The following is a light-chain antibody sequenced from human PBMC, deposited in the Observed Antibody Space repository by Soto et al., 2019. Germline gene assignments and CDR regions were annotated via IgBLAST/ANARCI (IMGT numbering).Light chain of an antibody. V-gene: IGKV1-39*01. CDR1: QSINNY. Sequence: IELTLAPCCMRVIKRNKVTITYLASQSINNYLHWYQQKSGGAPKLLIYVASILQNGVPSRFSGSGSGTDFTFKIISMGSEDVGAYFCALPFYGPLTLGGGTKVDIK. J-gene: IGKJ4*01. CDR2: VAS. CDR3: ALPFYGPLT.